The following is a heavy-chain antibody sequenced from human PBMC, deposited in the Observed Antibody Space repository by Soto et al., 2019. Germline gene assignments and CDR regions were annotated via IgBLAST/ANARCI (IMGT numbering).Heavy chain of an antibody. V-gene: IGHV3-23*01. CDR3: AKGGYCSGGSCYLRDYYYYGMDV. D-gene: IGHD2-15*01. CDR1: GFTFSSYA. Sequence: GGSLRLSCAASGFTFSSYAMNWVRQAPGKWLEWVSAIGGSGGITYYADSVKGRFTISRDNSKNTLYLQMNILRAEDTAVYYCAKGGYCSGGSCYLRDYYYYGMDVWGQGTTVTVSS. J-gene: IGHJ6*02. CDR2: IGGSGGIT.